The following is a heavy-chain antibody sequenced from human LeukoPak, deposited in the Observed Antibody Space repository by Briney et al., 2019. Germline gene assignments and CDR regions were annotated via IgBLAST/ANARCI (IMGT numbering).Heavy chain of an antibody. D-gene: IGHD3-9*01. Sequence: ASVKVSCKASGYTFTSYGISWVRQAPGQGLEWMGWISAYNGNTNYAQKLQGRVTMTTDTSTSTAYMELRSLRSDDTAVYYCARDRLRYFDWPHYYMDVWGKGTTVTISS. CDR1: GYTFTSYG. J-gene: IGHJ6*03. CDR3: ARDRLRYFDWPHYYMDV. V-gene: IGHV1-18*01. CDR2: ISAYNGNT.